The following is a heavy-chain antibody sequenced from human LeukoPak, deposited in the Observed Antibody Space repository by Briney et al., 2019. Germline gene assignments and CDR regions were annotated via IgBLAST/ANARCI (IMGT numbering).Heavy chain of an antibody. CDR2: IQNEGRNK. CDR1: ELTFSNYA. CDR3: ARPGEYGSGSFRWRHFDY. V-gene: IGHV3-30*04. D-gene: IGHD3-10*01. J-gene: IGHJ4*02. Sequence: PGRSLRLYWAASELTFSNYAFHWIRKDPGNGLEPMSDIQNEGRNKDYADSVKCRFNISRDNSKNTLYLQLNSMRTEDTAVYYCARPGEYGSGSFRWRHFDYWGQGTLVTVSS.